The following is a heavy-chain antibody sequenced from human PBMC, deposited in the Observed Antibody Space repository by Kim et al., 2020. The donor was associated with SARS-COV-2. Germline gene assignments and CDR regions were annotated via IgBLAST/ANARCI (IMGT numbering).Heavy chain of an antibody. V-gene: IGHV4-30-4*01. Sequence: SETLSLTCTVSGGSISSGDYYWSWIRQPPGKGLEWIGYIYYSGSTYYNPSLKSRVTISVDTSKNQFSLKLSSVTAADTAVYYCARGFPGRGAIFDYWGQGTLVTVSS. CDR1: GGSISSGDYY. D-gene: IGHD3-10*01. CDR2: IYYSGST. J-gene: IGHJ4*02. CDR3: ARGFPGRGAIFDY.